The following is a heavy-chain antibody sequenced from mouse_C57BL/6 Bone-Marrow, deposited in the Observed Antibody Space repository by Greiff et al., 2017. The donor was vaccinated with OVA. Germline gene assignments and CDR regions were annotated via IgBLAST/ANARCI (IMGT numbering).Heavy chain of an antibody. Sequence: VQLQQSGAELVRPGASVKLSCKASGFNIKDDYMHWVKQRPEQGLEWIGWIDPGNGGTYYASKFQGKATITADKSSNTAYLQLSSLTSEDTAVYYSTPIYYSGSSFLDYWGRGTSVTVSS. V-gene: IGHV14-4*01. D-gene: IGHD1-1*01. CDR2: IDPGNGGT. CDR1: GFNIKDDY. CDR3: TPIYYSGSSFLDY. J-gene: IGHJ4*01.